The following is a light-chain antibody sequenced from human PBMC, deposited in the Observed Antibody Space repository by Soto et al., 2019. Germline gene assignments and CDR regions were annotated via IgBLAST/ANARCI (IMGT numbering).Light chain of an antibody. Sequence: QSVLTQPPSVSGAPGQRVTISCTGSSSNIGAGYDVHWYQQLPGTAPKLLIYANNKRPSGVPDRFSGSKSGTSASLAITGLQAEDEADYYCQSYDSSLSGFYVFGTGTKLTVL. CDR1: SSNIGAGYD. CDR2: ANN. CDR3: QSYDSSLSGFYV. J-gene: IGLJ1*01. V-gene: IGLV1-40*01.